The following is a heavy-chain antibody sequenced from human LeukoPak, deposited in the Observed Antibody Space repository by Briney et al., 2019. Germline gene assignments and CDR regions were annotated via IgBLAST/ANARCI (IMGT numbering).Heavy chain of an antibody. CDR2: ILYDGSKK. CDR3: VQDLWYGEYEY. V-gene: IGHV3-30*04. J-gene: IGHJ4*02. Sequence: GRSLRLSCAASGFTFSTYSMHWVRQAPGKGLEWVAIILYDGSKKYYAESVKGRFTISRDNSKNTLYLQMNSLRGEDTATYYCVQDLWYGEYEYWGQGTLVTVSS. CDR1: GFTFSTYS. D-gene: IGHD3-10*01.